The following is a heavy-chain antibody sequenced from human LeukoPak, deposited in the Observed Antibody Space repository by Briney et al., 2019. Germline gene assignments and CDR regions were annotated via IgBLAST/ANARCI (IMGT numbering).Heavy chain of an antibody. V-gene: IGHV3-23*01. J-gene: IGHJ4*02. CDR3: AKGVEMATTPLFDY. CDR2: ISGSGGST. CDR1: GFTFSSYA. Sequence: PGGSLRLSCAASGFTFSSYAMSWVRPAPGKGLEWVSAISGSGGSTYYADTLKGRFTLSRENSKNTLYLPMNRLRAEDTAVYYGAKGVEMATTPLFDYWGQGTLVTVSS. D-gene: IGHD5-24*01.